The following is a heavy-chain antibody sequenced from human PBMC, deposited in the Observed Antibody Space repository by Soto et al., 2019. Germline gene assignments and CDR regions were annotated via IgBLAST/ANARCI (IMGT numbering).Heavy chain of an antibody. Sequence: QVQLQQWGAGLLKPSGTLSLTCAVYGGSFSGYYWSWIRQPPGKGLEWIGEINHSGVTNYKPSLTRRVTISVDTSKNQFSLQLKSVTAADTVLYYCARFSGSYYYAMDVWGQGSTVTVSS. CDR1: GGSFSGYY. CDR2: INHSGVT. V-gene: IGHV4-34*01. CDR3: ARFSGSYYYAMDV. J-gene: IGHJ6*02. D-gene: IGHD6-19*01.